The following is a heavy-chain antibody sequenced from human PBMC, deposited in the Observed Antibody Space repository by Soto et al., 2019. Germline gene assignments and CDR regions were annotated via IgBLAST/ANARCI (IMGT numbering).Heavy chain of an antibody. CDR2: INHSGST. V-gene: IGHV4-34*01. Sequence: SETLSLTCAVYGGSFSGYYWSWIRQPPGKGLEWIGEINHSGSTNYNPSLKSRVTISVDTSKNQFSLKLSSVTAADTAVYYRARGPYVYDYVWESYRIGYYFDYWGQGTLVTVSS. J-gene: IGHJ4*02. CDR3: ARGPYVYDYVWESYRIGYYFDY. D-gene: IGHD3-16*02. CDR1: GGSFSGYY.